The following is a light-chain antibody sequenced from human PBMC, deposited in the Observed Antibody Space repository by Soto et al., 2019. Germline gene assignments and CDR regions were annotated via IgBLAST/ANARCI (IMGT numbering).Light chain of an antibody. CDR1: QGIRND. CDR3: LQYDTYPFT. J-gene: IGKJ3*01. CDR2: AAA. V-gene: IGKV1-17*01. Sequence: DIQMTQSPSSLSASVGDRVTITCRASQGIRNDLNWFQQKPGKAPKRLIFAAADSQSGVPARLSGSGSGTAFPLPTTSLQPEDFATYYCLQYDTYPFTFGPGTKVDIK.